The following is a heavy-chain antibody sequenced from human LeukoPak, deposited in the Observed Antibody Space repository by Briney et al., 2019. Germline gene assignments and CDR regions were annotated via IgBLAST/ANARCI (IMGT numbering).Heavy chain of an antibody. J-gene: IGHJ4*02. CDR2: IYYSGST. V-gene: IGHV4-31*03. Sequence: SETLPLTCTVSGGSISSGGYYWSWIRQHPGKGLEWIGYIYYSGSTYYNPSLKSRVTISVDTSKNQFSLKLSSVTAADTAVYYCARGLMTTVTNGLDFDYWGQGTLVTVSS. CDR1: GGSISSGGYY. CDR3: ARGLMTTVTNGLDFDY. D-gene: IGHD4-11*01.